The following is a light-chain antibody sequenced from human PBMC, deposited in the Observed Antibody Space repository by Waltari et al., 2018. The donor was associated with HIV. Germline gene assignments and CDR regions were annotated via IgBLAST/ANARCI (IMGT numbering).Light chain of an antibody. J-gene: IGKJ2*01. CDR2: WAS. CDR1: QSLLYSSNNKNY. CDR3: QQYYTTPRT. V-gene: IGKV4-1*01. Sequence: DIVMTQSPDSLAVSLGETATINCRSSQSLLYSSNNKNYLAWYQHKPGQPPKFLIYWASTRESGVPDRFSGSESGTDFTLTISSLQADDVAVYYCQQYYTTPRTFGQGTKLEIK.